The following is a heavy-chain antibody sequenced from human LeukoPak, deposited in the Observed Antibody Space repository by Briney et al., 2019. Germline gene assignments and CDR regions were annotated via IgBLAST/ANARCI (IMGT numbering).Heavy chain of an antibody. J-gene: IGHJ5*02. CDR1: GFSFSSYS. D-gene: IGHD1-7*01. CDR3: AKDRDWNYVGDWFDP. CDR2: ISSSSTYI. Sequence: GGSLRLSCSASGFSFSSYSMTWVRQAPGKGLEWVSCISSSSTYIYFADSVKGRFTISRDNSKNSLYLQMNSLRAEDTAVYYCAKDRDWNYVGDWFDPWGQGTLVTVSS. V-gene: IGHV3-21*04.